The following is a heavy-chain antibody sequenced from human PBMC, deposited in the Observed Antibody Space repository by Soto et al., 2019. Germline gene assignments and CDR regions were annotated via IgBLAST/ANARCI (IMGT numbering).Heavy chain of an antibody. CDR2: IWYDGSNK. CDR3: AKDGNWLDVYFDV. J-gene: IGHJ4*02. D-gene: IGHD6-19*01. Sequence: RRLSCAASGFTFSSYGMHWVRQAPGKGLEWVAVIWYDGSNKYYADSVKGRFTISRDNSKNTLYLHMTNLRAEDTAVYYCAKDGNWLDVYFDVWGQGTPVTVSS. V-gene: IGHV3-33*06. CDR1: GFTFSSYG.